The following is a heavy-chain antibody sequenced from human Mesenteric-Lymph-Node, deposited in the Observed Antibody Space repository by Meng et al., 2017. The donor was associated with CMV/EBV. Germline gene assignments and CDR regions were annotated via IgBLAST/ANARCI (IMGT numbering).Heavy chain of an antibody. CDR2: IRYDGSNK. CDR1: GFTFSSYG. J-gene: IGHJ6*02. D-gene: IGHD6-19*01. CDR3: ARRIAVAGTSTPHYGMDV. Sequence: GESLKISCAASGFTFSSYGMHWVRQAPGKGLEWVAFIRYDGSNKYYADSVKGRFTISRDNSKNTLYLQMNSLRAEDTAVYYCARRIAVAGTSTPHYGMDVWGQGTTVTVSS. V-gene: IGHV3-30*02.